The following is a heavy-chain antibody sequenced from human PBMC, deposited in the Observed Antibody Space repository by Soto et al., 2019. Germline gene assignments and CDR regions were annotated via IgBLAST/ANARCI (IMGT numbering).Heavy chain of an antibody. Sequence: GESLKISCTGFGYTFTTFWISWVRQMPGRGLEWMGRIDPRDSYTNYSTSFQGHVTISADKSISTAYLQWGSLKASDTAMYYCARLYCSSSTCDSWFDPWGQGTLVTVSS. V-gene: IGHV5-10-1*01. D-gene: IGHD2-2*01. J-gene: IGHJ5*02. CDR2: IDPRDSYT. CDR1: GYTFTTFW. CDR3: ARLYCSSSTCDSWFDP.